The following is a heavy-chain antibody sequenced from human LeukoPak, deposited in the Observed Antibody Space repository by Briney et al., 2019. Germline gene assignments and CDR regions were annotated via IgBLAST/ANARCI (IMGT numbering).Heavy chain of an antibody. D-gene: IGHD3-10*01. CDR3: ARERITMVRGVLSGMDV. J-gene: IGHJ6*02. CDR2: INPNSGGT. CDR1: GYTFTGYY. V-gene: IGHV1-2*02. Sequence: ASVKVSCKASGYTFTGYYMHWVRQAPGQGLEWMGWINPNSGGTNYAQKFRGRVTMTRDTSISTAYMELSRLRSDDTAVYYCARERITMVRGVLSGMDVWGQGTTVTVSS.